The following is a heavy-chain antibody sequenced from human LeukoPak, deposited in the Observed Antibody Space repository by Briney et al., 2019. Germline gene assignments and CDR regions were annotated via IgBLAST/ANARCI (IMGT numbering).Heavy chain of an antibody. Sequence: KPSETLSLTCAVYGGSFSGYYWSWIRQPPGKGLEWIGEIYHSGSTNYNPSLKSRVTISVDKPKNQFSLKLSSVTAADTAVYYCARVWAGGDFPFDYWGQGTLVTVSS. J-gene: IGHJ4*02. CDR1: GGSFSGYY. CDR2: IYHSGST. CDR3: ARVWAGGDFPFDY. V-gene: IGHV4-34*01. D-gene: IGHD2-21*02.